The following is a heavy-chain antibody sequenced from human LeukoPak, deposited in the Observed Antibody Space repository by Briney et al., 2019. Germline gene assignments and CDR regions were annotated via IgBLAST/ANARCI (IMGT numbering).Heavy chain of an antibody. CDR3: ARGPSGFGYYYYVDV. CDR1: GFTVSSNY. V-gene: IGHV3-66*02. CDR2: IYSGGST. J-gene: IGHJ6*03. Sequence: GGSLRLSCAASGFTVSSNYMLWVRQAPGKGLEGVAVIYSGGSTYYADSVKGRFTISRDNSKNTLYLQMNSLRAEDTAVYYCARGPSGFGYYYYVDVWGKGTTVTVSS. D-gene: IGHD3-3*01.